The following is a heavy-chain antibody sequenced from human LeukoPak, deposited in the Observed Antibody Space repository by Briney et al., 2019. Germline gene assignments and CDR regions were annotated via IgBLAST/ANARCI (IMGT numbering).Heavy chain of an antibody. CDR3: AKMSVGYYYDY. J-gene: IGHJ4*02. V-gene: IGHV3-23*01. CDR1: GFTFSGFV. D-gene: IGHD2-2*03. Sequence: PGGSLRLSCAASGFTFSGFVMNWVRQAPGKGLEWVSTISGSGGSTLYADSVKGRFTISRDNSKNTLYLEMNSLRAEDTALYYCAKMSVGYYYDYWGQGTLVTVSA. CDR2: ISGSGGST.